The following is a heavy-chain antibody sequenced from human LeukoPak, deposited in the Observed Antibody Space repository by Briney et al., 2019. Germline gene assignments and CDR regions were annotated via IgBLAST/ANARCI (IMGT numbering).Heavy chain of an antibody. J-gene: IGHJ4*02. D-gene: IGHD3-16*02. CDR1: GGSISSSSYY. CDR3: ASPLMITFGGVIATDY. CDR2: IYYSGST. Sequence: SETLSLTCTVSGGSISSSSYYWGWIRQPPGKGVEGIGSIYYSGSTYYNPSLKSRVTISVDTSKNQFSLKLSSVTAADTAVYYCASPLMITFGGVIATDYWGQGTLVTVSS. V-gene: IGHV4-39*01.